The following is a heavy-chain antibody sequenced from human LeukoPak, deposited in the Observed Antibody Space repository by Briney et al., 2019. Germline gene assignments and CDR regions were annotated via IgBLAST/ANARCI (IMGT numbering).Heavy chain of an antibody. CDR1: GFTFSRYW. CDR3: ARDFGCSSTSCYYFDAFDI. Sequence: GGSLRLSCAASGFTFSRYWMTWVRQAPGKGLEWVANIGEDGSEKYYVDSVKGRFTISRDNAKNSLYLQVNSLRAEDTAVYYCARDFGCSSTSCYYFDAFDIWGQGTMVTVSS. V-gene: IGHV3-7*01. CDR2: IGEDGSEK. D-gene: IGHD2-2*01. J-gene: IGHJ3*02.